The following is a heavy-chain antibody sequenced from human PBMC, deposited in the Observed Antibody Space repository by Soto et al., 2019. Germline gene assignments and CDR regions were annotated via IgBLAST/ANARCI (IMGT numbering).Heavy chain of an antibody. V-gene: IGHV4-59*01. D-gene: IGHD4-17*01. J-gene: IGHJ5*02. CDR1: GGSFSGYY. CDR2: IYYSGST. CDR3: ARGLMTTTKNWFDP. Sequence: SSETLSLTCAVYGGSFSGYYWSWIRQPPGKGLEWIGYIYYSGSTNYNPSLKSRVTISVDTSKNQFSLKLSSVTAADTAVYYCARGLMTTTKNWFDPWGQGTLVTVSS.